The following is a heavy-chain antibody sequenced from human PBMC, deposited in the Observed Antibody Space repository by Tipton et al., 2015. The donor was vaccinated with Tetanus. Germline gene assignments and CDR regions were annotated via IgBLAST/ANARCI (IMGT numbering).Heavy chain of an antibody. CDR2: ISPFNENV. Sequence: QLVQSGAEVKKPGASVKVSCKASGYTFTHYGVNWVRQAPGQGLEWMGWISPFNENVNYAEKFQGRLTMTMDRSTATVYMDLRSPRSDDTAVYYCARGRGLGPHEYFEYWGQGTLVTVSS. J-gene: IGHJ4*02. CDR3: ARGRGLGPHEYFEY. V-gene: IGHV1-18*01. CDR1: GYTFTHYG. D-gene: IGHD3/OR15-3a*01.